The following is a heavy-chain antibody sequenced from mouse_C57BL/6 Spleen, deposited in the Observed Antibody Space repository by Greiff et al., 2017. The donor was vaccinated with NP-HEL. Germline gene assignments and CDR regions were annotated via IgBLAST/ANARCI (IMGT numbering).Heavy chain of an antibody. CDR1: GYTFTSYW. CDR3: ARKAQATSFDY. J-gene: IGHJ2*01. CDR2: IDPSDSYT. Sequence: VQLVESGAELVMPGASVKLSCKASGYTFTSYWMHWVKQRPGQGLEWIGEIDPSDSYTNYNQKFKGKSTLTVDKSSSTAYMQLSSLTSEDSAVYYCARKAQATSFDYWGQGTTLTVSS. D-gene: IGHD3-2*02. V-gene: IGHV1-69*01.